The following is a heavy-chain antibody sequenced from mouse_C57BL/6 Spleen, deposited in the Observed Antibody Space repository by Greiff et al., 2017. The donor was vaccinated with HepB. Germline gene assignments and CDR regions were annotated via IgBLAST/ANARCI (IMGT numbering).Heavy chain of an antibody. Sequence: LEESGAELARPGASVKLSCKASGYTFTSYGISWVKQRTGQGLEWIGEIYPRSGNTYYNEKFKGKATLTADKSSSTAYMELGSLTSEDSAVYFCARVYGSSYGYFDVWGTGTTVTVSA. V-gene: IGHV1-81*01. CDR1: GYTFTSYG. CDR3: ARVYGSSYGYFDV. D-gene: IGHD1-1*01. J-gene: IGHJ1*03. CDR2: IYPRSGNT.